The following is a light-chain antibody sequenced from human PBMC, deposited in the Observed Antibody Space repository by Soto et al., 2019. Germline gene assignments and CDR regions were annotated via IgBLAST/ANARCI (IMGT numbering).Light chain of an antibody. CDR1: RSVSNY. Sequence: EIVITQSPATLSVSSGERATLSCRASRSVSNYLAWYQQKPGQAPRLLIYDASNRATGIPARFSGSGSGTDFTLTISSLEPEDFAVYYCQQRSNWPPITFGQGTRLEIK. J-gene: IGKJ5*01. V-gene: IGKV3-11*01. CDR2: DAS. CDR3: QQRSNWPPIT.